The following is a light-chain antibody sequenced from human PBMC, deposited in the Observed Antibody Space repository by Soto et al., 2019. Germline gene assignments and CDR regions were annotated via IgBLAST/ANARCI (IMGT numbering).Light chain of an antibody. CDR1: QSVSSN. CDR2: GAS. J-gene: IGKJ4*01. Sequence: EIVMTQSPATLSVSPGERATLSCRASQSVSSNLAWYQQKPGQAPRLLIYGASTRATGIPARFSGSGSETEFSLTIRALQPEDFATYYCQQLNRYPLTFGGGTKVDIK. V-gene: IGKV3-15*01. CDR3: QQLNRYPLT.